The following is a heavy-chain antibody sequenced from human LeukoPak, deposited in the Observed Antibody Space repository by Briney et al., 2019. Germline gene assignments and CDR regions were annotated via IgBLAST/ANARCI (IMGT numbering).Heavy chain of an antibody. CDR2: INHSGST. V-gene: IGHV4-34*01. CDR3: ARLVTMIVKTLNWFDP. D-gene: IGHD3-22*01. J-gene: IGHJ5*02. Sequence: SETLSLTCAVYGGSFSGYYWSWIRQPPGKGLEWIGEINHSGSTNYNPSLKSRVTISVATSKNQFSLKLRSVTAADTAVYYCARLVTMIVKTLNWFDPWGQGTLVTVSS. CDR1: GGSFSGYY.